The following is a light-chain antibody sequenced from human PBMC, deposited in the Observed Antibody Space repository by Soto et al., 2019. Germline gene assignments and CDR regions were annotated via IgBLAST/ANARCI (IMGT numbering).Light chain of an antibody. Sequence: QSALHQPPSACGSPGQSVTICCTRTSSDVGAYDFVSWYQHHPGKAPKLMIYEVTKRPSGVPDRFSGSKSGNTASLNVSGLQAEDEADYYRTSHAGNYNFPYVFGTGTKVTVL. CDR1: SSDVGAYDF. J-gene: IGLJ1*01. V-gene: IGLV2-8*01. CDR2: EVT. CDR3: TSHAGNYNFPYV.